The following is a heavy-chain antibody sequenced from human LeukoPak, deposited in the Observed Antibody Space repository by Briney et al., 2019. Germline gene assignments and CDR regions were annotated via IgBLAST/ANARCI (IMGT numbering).Heavy chain of an antibody. CDR1: GYTFTSYG. Sequence: ASVKVSCTASGYTFTSYGIIWVRQAPGQGLEWMGWISGYNGNTKSSQSLQDRVIMTTDTSTRTAYMELRSLRPDDTAVYYCARVYLGIYYDGSPSPFDYWGQGTLVTVSS. J-gene: IGHJ4*02. D-gene: IGHD3-22*01. CDR3: ARVYLGIYYDGSPSPFDY. CDR2: ISGYNGNT. V-gene: IGHV1-18*01.